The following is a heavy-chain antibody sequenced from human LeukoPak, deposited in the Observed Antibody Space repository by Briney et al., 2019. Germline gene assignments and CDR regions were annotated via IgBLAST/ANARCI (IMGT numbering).Heavy chain of an antibody. D-gene: IGHD2-2*01. J-gene: IGHJ5*02. Sequence: SGGSLRLSCAASGFTFSSYSMNWVRQAPGKGLEWVSSISSSSSYIYYADSVKGRFTISRDNAKNSLYLQMNSLRAEDTAVYYCARAPSAANVSWFDPWGQGTLVTVSS. CDR2: ISSSSSYI. V-gene: IGHV3-21*01. CDR1: GFTFSSYS. CDR3: ARAPSAANVSWFDP.